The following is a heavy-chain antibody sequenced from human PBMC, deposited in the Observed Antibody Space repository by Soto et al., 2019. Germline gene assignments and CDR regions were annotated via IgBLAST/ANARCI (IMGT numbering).Heavy chain of an antibody. J-gene: IGHJ3*02. CDR1: GGSFSGYY. Sequence: PSETLSLTCAVYGGSFSGYYWSWIRQPPGKGLEWIGEINHSGSTNYNPSLKSRVTISVDTSKNQFSLKLSSVTAADTAVYYCARGFGVVVVAATFAAFDIWGQGTMVTV. CDR2: INHSGST. D-gene: IGHD2-15*01. CDR3: ARGFGVVVVAATFAAFDI. V-gene: IGHV4-34*01.